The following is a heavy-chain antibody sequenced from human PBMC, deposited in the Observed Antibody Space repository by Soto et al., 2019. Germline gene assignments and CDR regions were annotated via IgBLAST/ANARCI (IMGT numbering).Heavy chain of an antibody. Sequence: SETLSLTCTVSGGSISSGDYYWSWIRQPPGKGLEWIGYVYYSGTTYSHPSLNSRVSISVDTSENQFSLRLTSVTAADTAVYYCVTVNLVGAAYYFDYWGPGTLVTVSS. D-gene: IGHD1-26*01. CDR1: GGSISSGDYY. CDR3: VTVNLVGAAYYFDY. V-gene: IGHV4-30-4*01. J-gene: IGHJ4*02. CDR2: VYYSGTT.